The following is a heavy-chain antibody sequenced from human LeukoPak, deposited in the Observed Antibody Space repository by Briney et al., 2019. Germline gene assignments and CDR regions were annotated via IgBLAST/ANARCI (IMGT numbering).Heavy chain of an antibody. J-gene: IGHJ6*02. CDR3: ARDSRPLRRYYYYGMDV. V-gene: IGHV4-59*01. CDR2: IYYSGST. Sequence: SETLSLTCTVSGGSISSYYWSWIRQPPGKGLEWIGYIYYSGSTNYNPSLKSRVTISVDTSKNQFSLKLSSVTAADTAVYYCARDSRPLRRYYYYGMDVWGQGATVTVPS. CDR1: GGSISSYY.